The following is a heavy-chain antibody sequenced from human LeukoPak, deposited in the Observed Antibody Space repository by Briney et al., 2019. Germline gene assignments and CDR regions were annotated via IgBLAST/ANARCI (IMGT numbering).Heavy chain of an antibody. CDR2: INHNSGGT. CDR3: ARGEEGATDI. Sequence: ASVKVSCKASGYTFTGYYMHWVRQAPGQGLGWMGRINHNSGGTNYAQKFQGRVTMTRDTSISTAYMELSRLRSDDTAVYYCARGEEGATDIWGQGTMVTVSS. CDR1: GYTFTGYY. D-gene: IGHD1-26*01. V-gene: IGHV1-2*06. J-gene: IGHJ3*02.